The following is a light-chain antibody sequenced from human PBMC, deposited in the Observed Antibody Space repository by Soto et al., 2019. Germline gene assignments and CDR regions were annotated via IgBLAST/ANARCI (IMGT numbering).Light chain of an antibody. J-gene: IGKJ1*01. CDR1: QSVSSN. Sequence: EMLLTQSPATLSVSPGERVTLSCRASQSVSSNLAWYQQKPGQAPRLLIYGASTRATGIPARFSGSGSGTDFTLTISRLEPEDFAVYYCQQYGSSGTFGQGTKVDIK. CDR2: GAS. CDR3: QQYGSSGT. V-gene: IGKV3-20*01.